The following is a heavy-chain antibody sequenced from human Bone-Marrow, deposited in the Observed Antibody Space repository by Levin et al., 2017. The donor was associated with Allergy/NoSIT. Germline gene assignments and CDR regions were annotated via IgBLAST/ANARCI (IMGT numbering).Heavy chain of an antibody. CDR1: GDTFSNYP. CDR3: ARGLTATTAYGS. Sequence: SVKVSCKASGDTFSNYPITWVRQAPGQGLEWMGGIIPRFSAANYAQKCQGRVTFTADESTTTAYMELCGLISADTAVYYWARGLTATTAYGSWGQGALVIVSS. J-gene: IGHJ5*02. CDR2: IIPRFSAA. V-gene: IGHV1-69*13. D-gene: IGHD1-7*01.